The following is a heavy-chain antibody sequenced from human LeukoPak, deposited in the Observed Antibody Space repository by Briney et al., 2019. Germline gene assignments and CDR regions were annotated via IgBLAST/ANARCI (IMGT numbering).Heavy chain of an antibody. CDR3: ARDSSSWPYHFDY. Sequence: PSETLSLTCTVSGGSISSSSYYWSWIRQPAGKGLEWIGRIFTSGNTKYNPSLKSRVTMSVDTSRNQFSLKMSSVTAADTAVYYCARDSSSWPYHFDYWGQGTLVTVSS. J-gene: IGHJ4*02. V-gene: IGHV4-61*02. CDR2: IFTSGNT. CDR1: GGSISSSSYY. D-gene: IGHD6-13*01.